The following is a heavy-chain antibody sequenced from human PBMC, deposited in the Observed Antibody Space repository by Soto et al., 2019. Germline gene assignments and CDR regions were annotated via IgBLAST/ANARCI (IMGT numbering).Heavy chain of an antibody. J-gene: IGHJ4*02. CDR1: GLTFRTYN. CDR3: VRAWGASSYDYFY. Sequence: EVQVVESGGGLVQPGGSRRRSCAVSGLTFRTYNFNWGRQAPGKGLEGISFINPGTTTRHYADSVKGRFTISRDNAKNSLYLQMNSLTDADTAVYYCVRAWGASSYDYFYWGQGTLVTVSS. CDR2: INPGTTTR. D-gene: IGHD3-16*01. V-gene: IGHV3-48*02.